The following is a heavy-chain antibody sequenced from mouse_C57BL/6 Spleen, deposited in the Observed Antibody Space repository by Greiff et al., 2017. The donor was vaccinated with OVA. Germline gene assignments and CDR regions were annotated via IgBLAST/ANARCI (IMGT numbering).Heavy chain of an antibody. J-gene: IGHJ2*01. CDR2: ISSGSSTI. D-gene: IGHD1-1*01. CDR1: GFTFSDYG. Sequence: EVKLEESGGGLVKPGGSLKLSCAASGFTFSDYGMHWVRQAPEKGLEWVAYISSGSSTIYYADTVKGRFTISRDNAKNTLFLQMTSLRSEDTAMYYCARNYYYGSMGYWGQGTTLTVSS. CDR3: ARNYYYGSMGY. V-gene: IGHV5-17*01.